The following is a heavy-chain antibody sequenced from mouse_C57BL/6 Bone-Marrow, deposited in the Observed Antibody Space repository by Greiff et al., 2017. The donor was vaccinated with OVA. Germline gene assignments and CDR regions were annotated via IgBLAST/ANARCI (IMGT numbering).Heavy chain of an antibody. CDR2: INPSNGGT. V-gene: IGHV1-53*01. D-gene: IGHD1-1*01. J-gene: IGHJ4*01. Sequence: VQLQQPGTELVKPGASVKLSCKASGYTFTSYWMHWVKQRPGQGLEWIGNINPSNGGTNYNEKFKSKATLTVDKSSSTAYMQLSSLTSEDSAVYYCARESSITTVVATSYYAMDYWGQGTSVTVSS. CDR3: ARESSITTVVATSYYAMDY. CDR1: GYTFTSYW.